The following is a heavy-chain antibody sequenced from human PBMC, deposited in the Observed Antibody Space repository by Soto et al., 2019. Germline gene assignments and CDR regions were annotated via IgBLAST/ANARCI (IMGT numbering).Heavy chain of an antibody. CDR3: ARQWGGDY. D-gene: IGHD3-16*01. Sequence: QVQLQESGPGLVKPSETLSLTCTVSGGSIGSHYWSWIRQPPGEGLEWIGRASYSGSPSYNPSLKSLVTISIDTSKNQFSLKLTSVTAADTAVYYCARQWGGDYWGQGILVTVSS. V-gene: IGHV4-59*08. CDR1: GGSIGSHY. CDR2: ASYSGSP. J-gene: IGHJ4*02.